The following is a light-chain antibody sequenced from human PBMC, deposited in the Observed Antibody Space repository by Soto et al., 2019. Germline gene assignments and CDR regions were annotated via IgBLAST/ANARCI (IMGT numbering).Light chain of an antibody. CDR3: QQYGNSPLT. J-gene: IGKJ4*01. Sequence: ETVLTQSPGTLSLSPGERATLSCRASQSVSSNYLAWYQQKPGQAPRLLIYGASTRATGIPDRFSGSGSRTDFTLTISRLEPEDFAVYYCQQYGNSPLTFGGGTKVEIK. CDR1: QSVSSNY. V-gene: IGKV3-20*01. CDR2: GAS.